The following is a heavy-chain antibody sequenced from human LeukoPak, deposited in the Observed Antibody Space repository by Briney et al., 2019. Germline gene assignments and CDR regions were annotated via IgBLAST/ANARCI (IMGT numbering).Heavy chain of an antibody. D-gene: IGHD3-10*01. Sequence: SETLSLTCTVSGASITSSGYYWGWIRQPPGKGLEWIGSIYHSGNTYYNPSLKSRVTLSVDTSKNQFSLKLSSVTAADTAVYYCAGSNYDNWFDPWGQGTLVTVSS. V-gene: IGHV4-39*01. CDR3: AGSNYDNWFDP. CDR2: IYHSGNT. CDR1: GASITSSGYY. J-gene: IGHJ5*02.